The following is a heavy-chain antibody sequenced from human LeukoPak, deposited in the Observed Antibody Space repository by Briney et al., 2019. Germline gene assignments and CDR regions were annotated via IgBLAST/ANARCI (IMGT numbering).Heavy chain of an antibody. CDR1: GGSFSGYY. CDR2: INHSGST. D-gene: IGHD6-13*01. Sequence: SETLSLTCAVYGGSFSGYYWSWIRQSPGKGLEWIGEINHSGSTNYNPSLKSRVTISVDTSKNQFSLKLSSVTAADTAVYYCARASSWYFGWFDPWGQGTLVTVSS. J-gene: IGHJ5*02. V-gene: IGHV4-34*01. CDR3: ARASSWYFGWFDP.